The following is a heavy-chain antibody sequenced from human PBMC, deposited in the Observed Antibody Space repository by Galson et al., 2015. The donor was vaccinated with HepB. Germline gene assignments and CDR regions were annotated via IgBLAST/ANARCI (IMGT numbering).Heavy chain of an antibody. D-gene: IGHD1-26*01. CDR3: ATGGGSYFSRFYFYGLDA. CDR1: GYTLTKLS. CDR2: FDPEDGET. J-gene: IGHJ6*02. Sequence: SCKVSGYTLTKLSMHWVRQAPGKGLEWMGGFDPEDGETIYAQKFQGRVILTEDTSTDTAYMELSSLRSEDTAVYYCATGGGSYFSRFYFYGLDAWGQGTTVTVSS. V-gene: IGHV1-24*01.